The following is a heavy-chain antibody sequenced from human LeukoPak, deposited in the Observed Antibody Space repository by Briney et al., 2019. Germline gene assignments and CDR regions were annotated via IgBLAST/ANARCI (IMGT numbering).Heavy chain of an antibody. V-gene: IGHV4-59*12. D-gene: IGHD3-10*01. CDR2: IYYSGST. Sequence: SETLSLTCTGSGGSISSYYWSWIRQPPGKGLERTWYIYYSGSTNYNPSLKSRVTISVDKSKNQFSLKLSSVTAADTAVYYCARDRAGVVRGVEGYYFDYSGQGTLVTVSS. J-gene: IGHJ4*02. CDR3: ARDRAGVVRGVEGYYFDY. CDR1: GGSISSYY.